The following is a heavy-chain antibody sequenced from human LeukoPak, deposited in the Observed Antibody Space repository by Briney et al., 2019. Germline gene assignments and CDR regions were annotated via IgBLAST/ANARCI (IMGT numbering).Heavy chain of an antibody. J-gene: IGHJ6*03. CDR3: ARGRSPRFYYYYMDV. Sequence: PSETLSLTCTVSGGSISSYYWSWIRQPPGKGLEWIGEINHSGSTNYNPSLKSRVTISVDTSKNQFSLKLSSVTAADTAVYYCARGRSPRFYYYYMDVWGKGTTVTVSS. D-gene: IGHD3-16*01. CDR1: GGSISSYY. CDR2: INHSGST. V-gene: IGHV4-34*01.